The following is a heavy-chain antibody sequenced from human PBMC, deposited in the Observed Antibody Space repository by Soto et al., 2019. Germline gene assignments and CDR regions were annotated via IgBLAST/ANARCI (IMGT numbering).Heavy chain of an antibody. Sequence: ASVNVSFKSSGYTFGGHFIHWVRQGPGQGLEWMGWINSNSGDTIYARKFQGRVTMTRDTSVTTAYMELSRLKFDDTAVYYCARAPRITMLRGIIEFDPWGQGTLVTVSS. CDR1: GYTFGGHF. CDR3: ARAPRITMLRGIIEFDP. CDR2: INSNSGDT. J-gene: IGHJ5*02. V-gene: IGHV1-2*02. D-gene: IGHD3-10*01.